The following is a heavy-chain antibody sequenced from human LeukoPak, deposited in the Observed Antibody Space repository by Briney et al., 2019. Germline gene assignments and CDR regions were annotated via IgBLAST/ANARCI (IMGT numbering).Heavy chain of an antibody. Sequence: GGSLSLSCAESGFTFSSYAMSWVRPAPGKGLKWVSALSGSGGSTHHADSVKGPIPISRDNSKNTLYLQMNSLRAEDTAVYYCAKAHVDTAMVTVFDYWGQGTLVTVSS. V-gene: IGHV3-23*01. CDR1: GFTFSSYA. J-gene: IGHJ4*02. D-gene: IGHD5-18*01. CDR3: AKAHVDTAMVTVFDY. CDR2: LSGSGGST.